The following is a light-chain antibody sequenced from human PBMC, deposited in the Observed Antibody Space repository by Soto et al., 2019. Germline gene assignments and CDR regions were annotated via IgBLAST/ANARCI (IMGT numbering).Light chain of an antibody. CDR1: QSVSRSY. CDR2: GVS. CDR3: QQYNSPLT. J-gene: IGKJ4*01. V-gene: IGKV3-20*01. Sequence: IVLTKTPGTLSLSPGERATLSCRASQSVSRSYLAWYQQKPGQAPRLLIYGVSNRATGIPDRFTGSGSGTDFTLTISRLDPEDFAIYYCQQYNSPLTFGGGTKVDIK.